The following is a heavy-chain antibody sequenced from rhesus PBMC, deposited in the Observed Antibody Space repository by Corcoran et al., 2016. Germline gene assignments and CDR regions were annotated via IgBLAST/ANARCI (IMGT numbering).Heavy chain of an antibody. D-gene: IGHD2-2*01. CDR1: GYTFIDYY. J-gene: IGHJ4*01. CDR3: AVISGYYDIDF. CDR2: INPSTGVT. V-gene: IGHV1-138*01. Sequence: QVHLVQSGPELKKPGSSVKVSCKASGYTFIDYYVQWVRQAPGQGLESMGRINPSTGVTDSDQKFQGRVTVPRDTSTNTAYMALTSLRFEDTAVYHCAVISGYYDIDFWGQGALVTVSS.